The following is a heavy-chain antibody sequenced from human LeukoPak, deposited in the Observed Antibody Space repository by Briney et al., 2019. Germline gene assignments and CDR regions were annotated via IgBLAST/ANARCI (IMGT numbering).Heavy chain of an antibody. V-gene: IGHV4-61*02. CDR1: GGSISSGSYY. CDR2: IYTSGST. J-gene: IGHJ5*02. CDR3: ARDLDGIAAAGDPRGGWVENWFDP. Sequence: SETLSLTCTVSGGSISSGSYYWGWLRQPAGRGLEWVGRIYTSGSTNYNPSLKSRVTISVDTSKNQFSLKLSSVTAADTAVYYCARDLDGIAAAGDPRGGWVENWFDPWGQGTLVTVSS. D-gene: IGHD6-13*01.